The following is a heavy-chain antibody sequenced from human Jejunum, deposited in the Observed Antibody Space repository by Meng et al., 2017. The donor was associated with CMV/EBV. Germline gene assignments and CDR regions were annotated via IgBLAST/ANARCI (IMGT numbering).Heavy chain of an antibody. J-gene: IGHJ4*02. CDR2: IYYSGST. CDR3: ARDQDTTMLAY. D-gene: IGHD3-10*02. CDR1: GGSVTSSTYY. V-gene: IGHV4-61*01. Sequence: GSGGSVTSSTYYWGWIPQPPGKGLEWIGYIYYSGSTNYNPSLKSRVTISVDTSKNQFSLKLSSVTAADTAVYYCARDQDTTMLAYWGQGTLGTVSS.